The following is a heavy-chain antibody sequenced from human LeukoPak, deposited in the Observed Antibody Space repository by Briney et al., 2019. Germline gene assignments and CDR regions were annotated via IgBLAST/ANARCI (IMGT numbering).Heavy chain of an antibody. J-gene: IGHJ4*02. Sequence: GGSLRLSCTASGFTFGDYAMSWFRQAPGKGLEWVGFIRSKAYGGTTEYAASVKGRFTISRDDSKSIAYLQMNSLKTEDTAVYYCTREMYYYGSGSETADYWGQGTLVTVSS. D-gene: IGHD3-10*01. V-gene: IGHV3-49*03. CDR1: GFTFGDYA. CDR3: TREMYYYGSGSETADY. CDR2: IRSKAYGGTT.